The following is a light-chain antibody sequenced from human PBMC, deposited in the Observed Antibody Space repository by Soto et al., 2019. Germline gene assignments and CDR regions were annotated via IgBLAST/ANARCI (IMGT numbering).Light chain of an antibody. Sequence: DIVMTQSPDSLAVSLGERSTLNCKSSQSVLYSLNNRNHLAWYQKKPGQPPRLLVYWASTRESGVPDRFSGSGSGTDFSLTISSLQAEDVAVYDCQQYYRSPLSFGGGTRVQIK. V-gene: IGKV4-1*01. CDR3: QQYYRSPLS. CDR1: QSVLYSLNNRNH. J-gene: IGKJ4*01. CDR2: WAS.